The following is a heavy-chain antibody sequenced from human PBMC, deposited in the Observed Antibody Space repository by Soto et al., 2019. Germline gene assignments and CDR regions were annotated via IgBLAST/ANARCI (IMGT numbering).Heavy chain of an antibody. CDR1: GGSFIGYY. D-gene: IGHD2-2*01. J-gene: IGHJ5*02. CDR2: INHSGST. Sequence: SETLSLTCAVYGGSFIGYYCIFIRQPPFKWLEWIVEINHSGSTNYNPSLKSRVTISVDTSKNQFSLKLSSVTAADTAVYYCASRRSVVVPAAIWDWFDPWGQGTLVTVSS. CDR3: ASRRSVVVPAAIWDWFDP. V-gene: IGHV4-34*01.